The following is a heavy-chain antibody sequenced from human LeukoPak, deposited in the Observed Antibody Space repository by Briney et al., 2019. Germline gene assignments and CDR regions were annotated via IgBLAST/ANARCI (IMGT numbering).Heavy chain of an antibody. CDR3: ARGDSMIVVVKGFDY. CDR2: ISSNGDST. J-gene: IGHJ4*02. V-gene: IGHV3-64*01. Sequence: AGSLRLSCAASGFTFSSYAMYWVRKAPGKGLEYVSAISSNGDSTYYANSVKGRYTISRENSETTLYLQMGSLRAEDMAVYYCARGDSMIVVVKGFDYWGQGTLVTVSS. CDR1: GFTFSSYA. D-gene: IGHD3-22*01.